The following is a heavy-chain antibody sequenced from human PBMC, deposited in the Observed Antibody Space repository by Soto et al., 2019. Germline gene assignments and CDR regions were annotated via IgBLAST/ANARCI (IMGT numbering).Heavy chain of an antibody. Sequence: GWSLRLSCAASGFTFSSYGMHWVRQAPGKGLEWVALISYDESHKYYADSVEGRFTISRDNSKNTLYLQMNSLRPEDTAVYYCAKESMSGWNSWFDNWGQGNVVIVS. CDR1: GFTFSSYG. CDR3: AKESMSGWNSWFDN. CDR2: ISYDESHK. D-gene: IGHD6-19*01. V-gene: IGHV3-30*18. J-gene: IGHJ5*02.